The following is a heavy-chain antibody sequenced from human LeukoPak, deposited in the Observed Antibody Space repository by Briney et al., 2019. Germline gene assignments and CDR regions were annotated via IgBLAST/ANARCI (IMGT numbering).Heavy chain of an antibody. CDR2: IYYIGST. D-gene: IGHD4-11*01. CDR3: ARHGGAYSFDY. J-gene: IGHJ4*02. V-gene: IGHV4-59*08. CDR1: GGSISSYY. Sequence: AETLPLTCTVSGGSISSYYWSWVRQPPGKGLEWIGCIYYIGSTNNNPSLQSRVTISLETSKNQFSLKLSSVTAADTAVYYCARHGGAYSFDYWGQGTLVTVSS.